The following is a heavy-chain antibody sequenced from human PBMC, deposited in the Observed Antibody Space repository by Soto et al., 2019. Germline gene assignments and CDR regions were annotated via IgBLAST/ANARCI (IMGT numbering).Heavy chain of an antibody. D-gene: IGHD5-12*01. Sequence: ASVKVSCKASGYTFTSYGISWVRQAPGQGLEWMGWISAYNGNTNYAQKHQGRVTMTTDTSTSTAYMELRSLRSDDTAVYYCARGGRSGYDYAYYYMDVWGKGTTVTVSS. CDR2: ISAYNGNT. V-gene: IGHV1-18*01. CDR1: GYTFTSYG. CDR3: ARGGRSGYDYAYYYMDV. J-gene: IGHJ6*03.